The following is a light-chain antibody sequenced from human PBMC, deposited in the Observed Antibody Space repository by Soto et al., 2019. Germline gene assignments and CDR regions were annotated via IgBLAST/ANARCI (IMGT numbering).Light chain of an antibody. V-gene: IGLV4-60*02. CDR1: RGHSTYI. J-gene: IGLJ3*02. CDR3: ETWDSNIWV. Sequence: QSVLTQSSSASASLGSSVKLTCTLSRGHSTYIIAWHQQQPGKAPRFLMKLEGSGIYNKGSGVPDRFSGSSSGADRYLTISNLQFEDEADYYCETWDSNIWVFGGGTKVTVL. CDR2: LEGSGIY.